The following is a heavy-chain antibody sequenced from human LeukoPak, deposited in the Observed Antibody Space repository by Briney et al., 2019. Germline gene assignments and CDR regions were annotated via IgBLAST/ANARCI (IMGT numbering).Heavy chain of an antibody. CDR3: ARDLGVVQNYYYGMEV. J-gene: IGHJ6*02. V-gene: IGHV1-18*01. CDR2: ISGYNGNT. D-gene: IGHD6-6*01. CDR1: GYTFTSYG. Sequence: ASVKVSCKASGYTFTSYGISWVRQAPGQGLEWMGWISGYNGNTNYAQKFQGRVTMTTDPSTSTGYMELRSLRSDDTAVYYCARDLGVVQNYYYGMEVWGPGTTVTVSS.